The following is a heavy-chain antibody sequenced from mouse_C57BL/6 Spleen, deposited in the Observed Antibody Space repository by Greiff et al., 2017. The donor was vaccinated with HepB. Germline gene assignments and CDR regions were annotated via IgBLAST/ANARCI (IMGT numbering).Heavy chain of an antibody. V-gene: IGHV1-55*01. CDR1: GYTFTSYW. D-gene: IGHD1-1*01. CDR3: ARGPPFYCGSSYSYAMDY. Sequence: QVQLKQPGAELVKPGASVKMSCKASGYTFTSYWITWVKQRPGQGLEWIGDIYPGSGSTNYNEKFKSKATLTVDTSSSTAYMQLSSLTSEDSAVYYCARGPPFYCGSSYSYAMDYWGQGTSVTVSS. CDR2: IYPGSGST. J-gene: IGHJ4*01.